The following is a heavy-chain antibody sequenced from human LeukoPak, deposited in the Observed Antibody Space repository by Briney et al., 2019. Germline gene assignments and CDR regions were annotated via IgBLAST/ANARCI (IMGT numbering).Heavy chain of an antibody. D-gene: IGHD5-12*01. CDR3: ASGYSGYDTGFDY. J-gene: IGHJ4*02. V-gene: IGHV3-48*01. Sequence: GGSLRLSCAASGFTFSSYSMNWVRQAPGKGLEWVSYISSSSSTIYYADSVKGRFTISRDNAKNSLYLQMNSLRAEDTAVYYCASGYSGYDTGFDYWGQGTLDTVSS. CDR2: ISSSSSTI. CDR1: GFTFSSYS.